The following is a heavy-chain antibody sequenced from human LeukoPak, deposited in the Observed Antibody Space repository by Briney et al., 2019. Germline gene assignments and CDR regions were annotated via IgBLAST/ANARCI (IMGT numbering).Heavy chain of an antibody. Sequence: PGGSLRLSCAASGFTFSSYGMHWVRQAPGKGLEWVAVIWYDGSNKYYADSVKGRFTISRDNSKNTLYLQMNSLRAEDTAVYYCARETTVTINFDYWGQGTLVTVSS. J-gene: IGHJ4*02. D-gene: IGHD4-17*01. CDR1: GFTFSSYG. CDR2: IWYDGSNK. CDR3: ARETTVTINFDY. V-gene: IGHV3-33*08.